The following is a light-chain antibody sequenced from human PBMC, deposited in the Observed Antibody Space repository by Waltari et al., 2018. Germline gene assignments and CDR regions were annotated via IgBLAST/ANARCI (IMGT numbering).Light chain of an antibody. V-gene: IGKV3-15*01. CDR3: QQYNNWPPVFT. CDR2: GAS. Sequence: ELVLTQSPATLSVSPGERATLSCRASQSIKTNLAWHQQRPGQAPRLLIYGASNRAAGVPARFSGSGSGTDFTLTISSLQSEDFALYYCQQYNNWPPVFTFGPGTKLDFK. CDR1: QSIKTN. J-gene: IGKJ3*01.